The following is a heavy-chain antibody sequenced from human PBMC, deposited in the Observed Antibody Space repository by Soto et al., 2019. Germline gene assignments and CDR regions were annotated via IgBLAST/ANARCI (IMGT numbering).Heavy chain of an antibody. CDR3: ARQPGVVVAANWFDP. J-gene: IGHJ5*02. Sequence: ASVKVSCKASGGTFSSYTISWVRQAPGQGLEWMGRIIPILGIANYAQKFQGRVTITADKSTSTAYMELSSLRSEDTAVYYCARQPGVVVAANWFDPWGQGTLVTVSS. CDR1: GGTFSSYT. V-gene: IGHV1-69*02. D-gene: IGHD2-15*01. CDR2: IIPILGIA.